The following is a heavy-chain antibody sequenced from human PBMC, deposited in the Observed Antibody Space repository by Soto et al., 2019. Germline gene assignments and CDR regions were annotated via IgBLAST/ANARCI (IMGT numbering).Heavy chain of an antibody. V-gene: IGHV1-18*04. CDR3: ARVVKAGDYGDYGRYYFDY. Sequence: QVQLVQSGAEVKKPGASVKVSCKASGYTFTTYGITGVRQAPGQGLEWMGWISAYSGNTNYAQKPQGRLTVTTDTSTNTAYMELRSLRSDDTAVYYCARVVKAGDYGDYGRYYFDYWGHGTLVTVSS. CDR1: GYTFTTYG. J-gene: IGHJ4*01. D-gene: IGHD4-17*01. CDR2: ISAYSGNT.